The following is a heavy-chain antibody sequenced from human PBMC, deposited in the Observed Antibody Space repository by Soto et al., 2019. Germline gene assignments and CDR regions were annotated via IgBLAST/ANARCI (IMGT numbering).Heavy chain of an antibody. CDR3: ARFMDWSTYSIFFDY. Sequence: QVQLHPWGAGVLKSSETLSLTCAVSGGSFSEYYWSWIRQPPGKGLEWLGEINHRGSSHYNPSNSSRITMSVDSSKNQFSLRLNSVTAADTAVYYCARFMDWSTYSIFFDYWGQGALVTVSS. CDR1: GGSFSEYY. J-gene: IGHJ4*02. CDR2: INHRGSS. D-gene: IGHD3-9*01. V-gene: IGHV4-34*01.